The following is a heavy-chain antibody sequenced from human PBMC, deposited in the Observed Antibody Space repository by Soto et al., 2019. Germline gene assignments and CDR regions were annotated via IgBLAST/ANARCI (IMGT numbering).Heavy chain of an antibody. CDR1: GFTFSSYA. J-gene: IGHJ4*02. Sequence: GGSLRLSCAASGFTFSSYAMSWVRQAPGKGLEWVSAISGSGGSTYYADSVKGRFTISRDNSKDTLYLQMNSLRAEDTAVYYCAKAPRTYDFPYYFDYWGQGTLVTVPQ. CDR2: ISGSGGST. V-gene: IGHV3-23*01. D-gene: IGHD3-3*01. CDR3: AKAPRTYDFPYYFDY.